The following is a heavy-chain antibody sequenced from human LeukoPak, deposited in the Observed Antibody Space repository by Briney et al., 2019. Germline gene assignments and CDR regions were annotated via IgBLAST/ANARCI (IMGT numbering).Heavy chain of an antibody. J-gene: IGHJ4*02. CDR3: ARGSGVLRYFDWFGQYDY. Sequence: ASVKVSCKASGYTFTSYDINWVRQATGQGLEWMGWINPNSGGTNYAQKFQGRVTMTRDTSISTAYMELSSLRSEDTAVYYCARGSGVLRYFDWFGQYDYWGQGTLVTVSS. CDR2: INPNSGGT. D-gene: IGHD3-9*01. V-gene: IGHV1-2*02. CDR1: GYTFTSYD.